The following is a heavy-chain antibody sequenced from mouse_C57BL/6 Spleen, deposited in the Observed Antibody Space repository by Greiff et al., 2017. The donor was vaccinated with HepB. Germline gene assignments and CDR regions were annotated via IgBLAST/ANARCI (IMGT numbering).Heavy chain of an antibody. Sequence: QVQLQQPGAELVRPGSSVKLSCKASGYTFTSYWMDWVKQRPGQGLEWIGNIYPSDSETHYNQKFKDKATLTVDKSSSTAYMQLSSLTSEDSAVYYCARLERSIYYDYSWFAYWGQGTLVTVSA. CDR2: IYPSDSET. D-gene: IGHD2-4*01. CDR1: GYTFTSYW. J-gene: IGHJ3*01. V-gene: IGHV1-61*01. CDR3: ARLERSIYYDYSWFAY.